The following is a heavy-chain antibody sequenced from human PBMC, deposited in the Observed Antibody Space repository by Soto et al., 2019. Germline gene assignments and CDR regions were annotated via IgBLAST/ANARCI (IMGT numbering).Heavy chain of an antibody. Sequence: ASVKVSCKASGYTFTGYYMHWVRQAPGQGLEWMGWMSPKSGGTSIAQKFQGRVTMTRDTSISTAYMEVSRLRSDDTAVYYCARDLDGDDHFDYWGQGTLVTVYS. CDR2: MSPKSGGT. J-gene: IGHJ4*02. V-gene: IGHV1-2*02. CDR3: ARDLDGDDHFDY. CDR1: GYTFTGYY. D-gene: IGHD3-3*01.